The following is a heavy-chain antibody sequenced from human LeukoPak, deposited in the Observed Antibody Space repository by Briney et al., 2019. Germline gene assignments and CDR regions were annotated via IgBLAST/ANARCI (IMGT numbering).Heavy chain of an antibody. J-gene: IGHJ4*02. CDR2: INHSGNP. CDR1: GGSFSGYY. V-gene: IGHV4-34*01. CDR3: ARGLTH. Sequence: SETLSLTCTVSGGSFSGYYWRWIRQPPGKGLEWIGEINHSGNPNYNPSLKSRLTISVDTSRNQLSLKLSSVTAADTGVYYCARGLTHWGQGTLVTVSS.